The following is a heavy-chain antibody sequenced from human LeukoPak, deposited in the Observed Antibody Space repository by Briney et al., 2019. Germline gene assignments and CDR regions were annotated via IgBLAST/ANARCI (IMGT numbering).Heavy chain of an antibody. CDR2: IYYSGST. D-gene: IGHD3-10*01. CDR1: GGSVSSGSYY. V-gene: IGHV4-61*01. J-gene: IGHJ4*02. Sequence: SETLSLTCTVSGGSVSSGSYYWSWIRQPPGKGLEWIVYIYYSGSTNYNPSLKSRVTISVDTSKNQFSLKLSSVTAADTAVYYCARGRYYGSGSYYPIDYWGQGTLVTVSS. CDR3: ARGRYYGSGSYYPIDY.